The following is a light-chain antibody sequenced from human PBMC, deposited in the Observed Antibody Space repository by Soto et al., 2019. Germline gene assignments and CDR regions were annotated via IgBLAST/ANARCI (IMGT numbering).Light chain of an antibody. CDR3: QQRSSWPIT. V-gene: IGKV3-11*01. CDR1: QSISSF. J-gene: IGKJ5*01. CDR2: GAS. Sequence: EILLTQSPATLSLSPGERVTLSCRASQSISSFLAWYQQKPGQAPRLLIYGASKRATGIPARFSGSGSGTDFTLAISSLEPEDFAVYYCQQRSSWPITFGQGTRLEIK.